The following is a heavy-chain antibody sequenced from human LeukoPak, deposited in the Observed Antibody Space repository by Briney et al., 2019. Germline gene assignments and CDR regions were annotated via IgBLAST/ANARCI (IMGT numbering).Heavy chain of an antibody. CDR3: AREGGDSLFHY. Sequence: SETLSLTCAVYGGSFSGYYWSWIRQPPGKGLEWIGEINHSGSTNYNPPLKSRVTISVDTSKNQFSLKLSSVTAADTAVYYCAREGGDSLFHYWGQGTLVTVSS. D-gene: IGHD4-17*01. CDR1: GGSFSGYY. V-gene: IGHV4-34*01. J-gene: IGHJ4*02. CDR2: INHSGST.